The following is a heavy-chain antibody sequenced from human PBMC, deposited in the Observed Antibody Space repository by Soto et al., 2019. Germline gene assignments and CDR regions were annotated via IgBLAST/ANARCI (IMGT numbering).Heavy chain of an antibody. Sequence: QVQLVQSGAEVKKPGSSVKVSCKASGGTFSSYTISWVRQAPGQGLEWMGRIIPILGIANYAQKFQGRVTITADKSTSTAYMELSSLRSEDTAVYYCARGVAGTNYCYYMDVWGKGTTVTVSS. J-gene: IGHJ6*03. D-gene: IGHD6-19*01. CDR2: IIPILGIA. CDR1: GGTFSSYT. V-gene: IGHV1-69*02. CDR3: ARGVAGTNYCYYMDV.